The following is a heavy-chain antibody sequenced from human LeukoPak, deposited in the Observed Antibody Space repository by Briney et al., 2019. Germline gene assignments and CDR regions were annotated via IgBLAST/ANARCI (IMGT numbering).Heavy chain of an antibody. CDR2: IYTSGST. J-gene: IGHJ3*02. CDR1: GGSISSGSYY. Sequence: PSQTLSLTCTVSGGSISSGSYYWRWLRQPAGKGLEWIGRIYTSGSTNYNPSLKSRVTISVDTSKNQFSLKLSSVTAADTAVYYCARGYSSGWYQDAFDIWGQGTMVTVSS. V-gene: IGHV4-61*02. CDR3: ARGYSSGWYQDAFDI. D-gene: IGHD6-19*01.